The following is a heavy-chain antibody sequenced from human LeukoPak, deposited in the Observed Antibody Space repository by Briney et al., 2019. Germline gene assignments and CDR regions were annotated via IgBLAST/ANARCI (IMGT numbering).Heavy chain of an antibody. CDR1: GGSISSYY. J-gene: IGHJ4*02. V-gene: IGHV4-59*01. CDR3: ARGIYDFWSGYSDY. CDR2: IYYSGST. D-gene: IGHD3-3*01. Sequence: TSETLSLTCTVSGGSISSYYWSWIRQPPGKGLEWTGYIYYSGSTNYNPSLKSRVTISVDTSKSQFSLKLSSVTAADTAVYYCARGIYDFWSGYSDYWGQGTLVTVSS.